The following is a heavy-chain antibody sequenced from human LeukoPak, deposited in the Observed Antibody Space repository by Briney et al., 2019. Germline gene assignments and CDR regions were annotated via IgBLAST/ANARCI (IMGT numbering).Heavy chain of an antibody. CDR2: IIPIFGTA. J-gene: IGHJ4*02. CDR1: GGTFSSYA. D-gene: IGHD6-19*01. V-gene: IGHV1-69*05. CDR3: ARGPPSSGWFLYYFDY. Sequence: SVKVSCKASGGTFSSYAISWVRQAPGQGLEWMGGIIPIFGTANYAQKFQGRVTITTDESTSTAYMELSSLRSEDTAVYYCARGPPSSGWFLYYFDYWGQGTLVTVSS.